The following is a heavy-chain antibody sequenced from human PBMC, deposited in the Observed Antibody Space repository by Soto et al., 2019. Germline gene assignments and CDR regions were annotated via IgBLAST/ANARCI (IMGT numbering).Heavy chain of an antibody. CDR2: IYYSGST. D-gene: IGHD3-10*01. V-gene: IGHV4-59*08. J-gene: IGHJ5*02. Sequence: PSETLSLTCTFSGGTISSYYGSWIRQPPGKGLEWIGYIYYSGSTNYNPSLKSRVTISVDTSKNQFSLKLSSVTAADTAVYYCARHRVYYGSGPWGQGTLVTVSS. CDR3: ARHRVYYGSGP. CDR1: GGTISSYY.